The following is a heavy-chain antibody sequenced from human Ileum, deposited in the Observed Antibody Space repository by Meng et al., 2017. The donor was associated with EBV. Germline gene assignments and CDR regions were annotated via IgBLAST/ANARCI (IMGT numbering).Heavy chain of an antibody. D-gene: IGHD1-14*01. CDR3: ARDPTGGEDHQRV. J-gene: IGHJ4*02. Sequence: QVLLQVHGPGLVKPSGTLSLTCAGSGGSISSSNWWSWVRQPPGKGLEWIGKIYHSGITIYNPSLKSRVTMSVDNSKNQFSLKLNSMTAADTAVYYCARDPTGGEDHQRVWGQGTLVTVSS. CDR2: IYHSGIT. CDR1: GGSISSSNW. V-gene: IGHV4-4*02.